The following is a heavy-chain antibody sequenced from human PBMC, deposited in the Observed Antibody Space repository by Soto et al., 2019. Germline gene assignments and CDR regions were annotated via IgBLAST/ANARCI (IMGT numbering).Heavy chain of an antibody. D-gene: IGHD3-22*01. CDR1: GYSVITYG. V-gene: IGHV1-18*01. CDR2: ISTYNGNT. CDR3: ARGSTDYHDNSGNYCLDY. Sequence: QVQLVQSGAEVKKPGASVKVSCKVAGYSVITYGVSWVRQAPGQGLDWMGWISTYNGNTKYAERLQGRVTMTTDTTTSTAYMELRSRRSDDTAVYYCARGSTDYHDNSGNYCLDYWGQGTLVTVSS. J-gene: IGHJ4*02.